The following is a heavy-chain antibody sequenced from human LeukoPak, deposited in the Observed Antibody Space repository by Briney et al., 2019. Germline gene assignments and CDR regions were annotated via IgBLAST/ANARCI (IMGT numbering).Heavy chain of an antibody. V-gene: IGHV3-48*01. CDR3: ARDRPLSGYDFDS. D-gene: IGHD5-12*01. J-gene: IGHJ4*02. CDR1: GFPFNSYS. Sequence: GGSLRLSCAASGFPFNSYSMNWVRQAPGKGLEWLSYITDTGSSIFYAESVKGRFTISRDNARNALYLQMNSLRAEDTAIYYCARDRPLSGYDFDSWGQGTLVTVSS. CDR2: ITDTGSSI.